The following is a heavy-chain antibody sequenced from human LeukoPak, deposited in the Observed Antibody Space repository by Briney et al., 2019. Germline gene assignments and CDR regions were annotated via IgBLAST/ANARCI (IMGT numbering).Heavy chain of an antibody. Sequence: SETLSLTRTVSGGSISSYYWSWIRQPAGKGLEWIGRIHTNGSTNYNPSLKSRVTISVDKSKNQLSLKLSSVTAADTAMYFCARGRGDYFDSIGYFYDYWDQGTLVTISS. CDR1: GGSISSYY. D-gene: IGHD3-22*01. J-gene: IGHJ4*02. V-gene: IGHV4-4*07. CDR3: ARGRGDYFDSIGYFYDY. CDR2: IHTNGST.